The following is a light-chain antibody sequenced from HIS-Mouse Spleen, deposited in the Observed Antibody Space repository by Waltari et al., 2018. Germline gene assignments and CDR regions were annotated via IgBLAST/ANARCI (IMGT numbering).Light chain of an antibody. Sequence: QLTQSPSFLSASVAGRVTITCRPSQGISSYLAWYQQKPGKTPKLLIYAASTLQSGVPSRFSGSGSGTEFTLTISSLQPEDFATYYCQQLNSYPPTFGQGTKVEIK. CDR1: QGISSY. CDR3: QQLNSYPPT. CDR2: AAS. J-gene: IGKJ1*01. V-gene: IGKV1-9*01.